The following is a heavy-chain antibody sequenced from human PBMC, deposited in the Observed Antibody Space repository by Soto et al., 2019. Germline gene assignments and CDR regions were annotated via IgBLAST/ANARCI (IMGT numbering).Heavy chain of an antibody. D-gene: IGHD2-2*01. J-gene: IGHJ5*02. Sequence: PSETLCLTYTVSGGSISSYYWSWIRQPPGKGLEWIGYIYYFGSTNYNYNPSLKSRVTISVETSKSQFSLRLSSVTAADTAVYYCARLGEYYQSLDRWGPGTLVTVSS. V-gene: IGHV4-59*08. CDR2: IYYFGSTNY. CDR3: ARLGEYYQSLDR. CDR1: GGSISSYY.